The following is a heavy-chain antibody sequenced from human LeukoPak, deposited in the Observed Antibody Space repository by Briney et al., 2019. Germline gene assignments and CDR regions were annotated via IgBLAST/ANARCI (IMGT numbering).Heavy chain of an antibody. D-gene: IGHD1-7*01. CDR1: GYTFTGYY. CDR3: ARSSIYTRTTDY. CDR2: INPNSGGT. V-gene: IGHV1-2*06. J-gene: IGHJ4*02. Sequence: ASVKVSCKASGYTFTGYYMHWVRQAPGQGLEWMGRINPNSGGTNYAQKFQGRVTMTRDTSISTAYMELSRLRSDDTAVYYCARSSIYTRTTDYWGQGTLVTVSS.